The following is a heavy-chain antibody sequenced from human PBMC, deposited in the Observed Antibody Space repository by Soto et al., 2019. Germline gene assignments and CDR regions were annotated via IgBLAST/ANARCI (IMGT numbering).Heavy chain of an antibody. V-gene: IGHV2-5*02. CDR3: AHRGGLQGNWGGGCFDH. J-gene: IGHJ4*02. CDR1: GFSLSTSGVG. CDR2: IYWDDDK. D-gene: IGHD7-27*01. Sequence: QITLKESGPTRVRPTQTLTLTCTFSGFSLSTSGVGVGWIRQPPGKALERLAFIYWDDDKRYSPSLRSRLTITTYTSRNPVVLTRTHVGPVDTASYYGAHRGGLQGNWGGGCFDHWGLGTLVTVSS.